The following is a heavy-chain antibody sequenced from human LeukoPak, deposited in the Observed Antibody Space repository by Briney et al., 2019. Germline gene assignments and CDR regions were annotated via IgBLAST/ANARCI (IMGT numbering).Heavy chain of an antibody. CDR1: GGSFSGYY. D-gene: IGHD2-15*01. Sequence: ETLSLTCAVYGGSFSGYYWNWIRQPPGKGLEWIGEINHSGSTNYNPSLKSRVTISVDTSKNQFSLKLSSVTAADTAVYYCARRRVVVVAATVPSLKRYWYFDLWGRGTLVTVSS. J-gene: IGHJ2*01. CDR2: INHSGST. CDR3: ARRRVVVVAATVPSLKRYWYFDL. V-gene: IGHV4-34*01.